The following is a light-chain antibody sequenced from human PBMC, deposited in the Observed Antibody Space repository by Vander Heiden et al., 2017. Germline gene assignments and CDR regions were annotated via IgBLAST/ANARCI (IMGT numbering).Light chain of an antibody. Sequence: EIVLTQSPGTLSLSPGERAPLSCRASQTISSTYLAWYQQKPGQPPRLLIYGASSGATGIPDRFSGSGSGTDFTLTISGLEPEDFAVYYCQQYGSSPYTFGRGTRLEIK. CDR2: GAS. CDR3: QQYGSSPYT. J-gene: IGKJ2*01. V-gene: IGKV3-20*01. CDR1: QTISSTY.